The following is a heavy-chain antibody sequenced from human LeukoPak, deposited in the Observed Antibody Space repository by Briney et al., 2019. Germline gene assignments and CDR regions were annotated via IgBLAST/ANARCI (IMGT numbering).Heavy chain of an antibody. D-gene: IGHD4-23*01. CDR2: IYTSGST. V-gene: IGHV4-4*07. CDR3: ARAYGGNSRGYYYYYMDV. Sequence: SETLSLTCTVSGGSISNYYWTWIRQPAGKGLEWIGRIYTSGSTNYSPSLKSRVTMSVDTSKNQFSLKLTSVTAADTAVYYCARAYGGNSRGYYYYYMDVWGKGTTVTVSS. J-gene: IGHJ6*03. CDR1: GGSISNYY.